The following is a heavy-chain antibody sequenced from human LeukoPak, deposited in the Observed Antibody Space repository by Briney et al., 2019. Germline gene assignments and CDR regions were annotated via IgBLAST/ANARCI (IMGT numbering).Heavy chain of an antibody. CDR3: AVYLRVRGDY. V-gene: IGHV3-23*01. D-gene: IGHD3-10*01. CDR1: GFTFSNHA. J-gene: IGHJ4*02. Sequence: GGSLRLSCAASGFTFSNHAMVWVRQAPGRGLEWVSAISGGGVSTYYTDSVKGRFTISRDNSKNTLYLQMNSLRAEDTAVYYCAVYLRVRGDYWGQGTLVSVSS. CDR2: ISGGGVST.